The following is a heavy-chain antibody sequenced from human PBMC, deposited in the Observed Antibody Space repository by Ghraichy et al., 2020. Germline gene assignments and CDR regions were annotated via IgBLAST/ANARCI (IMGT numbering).Heavy chain of an antibody. CDR2: IYHSGNT. CDR1: GYSINNAYY. CDR3: ASDVGATRWDLG. Sequence: SETLSLTCDVSGYSINNAYYWGWIRQPPGQGLESIGSIYHSGNTYYNPSLKSRVTISVDKSKNQFSLKLSSVTAADTAVYFCASDVGATRWDLGWGQGTLVTVSS. J-gene: IGHJ4*02. V-gene: IGHV4-38-2*01. D-gene: IGHD1-26*01.